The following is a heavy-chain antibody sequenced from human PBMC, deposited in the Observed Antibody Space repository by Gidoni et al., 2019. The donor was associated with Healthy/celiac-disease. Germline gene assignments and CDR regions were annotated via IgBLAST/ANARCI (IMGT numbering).Heavy chain of an antibody. CDR2: MSYDGSNK. CDR1: GFTFSSYG. D-gene: IGHD2-15*01. V-gene: IGHV3-30*03. J-gene: IGHJ6*03. CDR3: ARVVAATQYYYYYYMDV. Sequence: QVQLVEAGGGVVQPGRSLRLSCAASGFTFSSYGMHWVRQAPGKGLEWVAVMSYDGSNKYYADSVKGRFTISRDNSKNTLYLQMNSLRAEDTAVYYCARVVAATQYYYYYYMDVWGKGTTVTVSS.